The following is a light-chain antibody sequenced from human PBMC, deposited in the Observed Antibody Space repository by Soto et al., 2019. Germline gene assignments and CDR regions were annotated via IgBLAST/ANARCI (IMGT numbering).Light chain of an antibody. CDR1: QSVTSN. CDR2: YAS. J-gene: IGKJ1*01. V-gene: IGKV3-15*01. Sequence: EIVMTQSPATLSVSPGERATLSCRASQSVTSNLAWYQQKPGQPPRLLIYYASTRATGIPSRFSGSGSGTEFTLTISRLQSEDFAVYYCQQYNNWPPSWTFGQGTKVEMK. CDR3: QQYNNWPPSWT.